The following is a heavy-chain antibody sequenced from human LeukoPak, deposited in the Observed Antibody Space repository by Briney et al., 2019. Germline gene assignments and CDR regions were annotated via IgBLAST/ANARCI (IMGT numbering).Heavy chain of an antibody. CDR1: GFTISDYD. CDR2: ITSSSRTI. Sequence: GGSLRLSCAASGFTISDYDMNWVRQPPGKGLEWVSYITSSSRTINYADSVKGRFTVSRDNAKNSLYLQMDSLRDEDMAVYYCARPTTVALDYWGQGTLVTVSS. CDR3: ARPTTVALDY. J-gene: IGHJ4*02. V-gene: IGHV3-48*02. D-gene: IGHD4-23*01.